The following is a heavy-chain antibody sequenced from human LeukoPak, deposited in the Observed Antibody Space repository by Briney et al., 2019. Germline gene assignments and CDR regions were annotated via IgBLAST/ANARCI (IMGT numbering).Heavy chain of an antibody. V-gene: IGHV4-38-2*02. J-gene: IGHJ4*02. CDR2: IYHSGST. Sequence: SETLSLTCTVSGYSISSGYYWGWIRQPPGKGLEWIGSIYHSGSTYYNPSLKSRVTISVDTSKNQFSLKLSSVTAADTAVYYCARDEYSDSSGSYWGQGTLVTVSS. CDR3: ARDEYSDSSGSY. CDR1: GYSISSGYY. D-gene: IGHD3-22*01.